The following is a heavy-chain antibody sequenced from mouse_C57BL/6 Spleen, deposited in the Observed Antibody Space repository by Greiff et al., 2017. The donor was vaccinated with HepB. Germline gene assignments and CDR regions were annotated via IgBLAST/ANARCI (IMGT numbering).Heavy chain of an antibody. V-gene: IGHV1-69*01. CDR2: IDPSDSYT. CDR1: GYTFTSYW. CDR3: ARIITTVVRYFDV. D-gene: IGHD1-1*01. Sequence: QVQLQQPGAELVMPGASVKLSCKASGYTFTSYWMHWVKQRPGQGLEWIGEIDPSDSYTNYNQKFKGKSTLTVDKSSSTAYMQLSSLTSEDSAVYYCARIITTVVRYFDVWGTGTTVTVSS. J-gene: IGHJ1*03.